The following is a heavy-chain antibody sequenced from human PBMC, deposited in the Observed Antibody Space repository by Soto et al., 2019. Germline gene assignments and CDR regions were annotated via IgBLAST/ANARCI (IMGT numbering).Heavy chain of an antibody. CDR1: GFTFSSYW. Sequence: GGSLRLSCAASGFTFSSYWMHWVRQAPGKGLVWVSRINSDGSSTSYADSVKGRFTISRDNAKNTLYLQMNSLRAEDTAVYYCARENVRYCSSTSCYLSHYYYMDVWGKGTTVTVSS. D-gene: IGHD2-2*01. CDR2: INSDGSST. CDR3: ARENVRYCSSTSCYLSHYYYMDV. J-gene: IGHJ6*03. V-gene: IGHV3-74*01.